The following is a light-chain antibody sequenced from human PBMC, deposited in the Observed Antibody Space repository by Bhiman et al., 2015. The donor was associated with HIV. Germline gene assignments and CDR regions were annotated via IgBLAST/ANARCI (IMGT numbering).Light chain of an antibody. CDR2: DNT. J-gene: IGLJ2*01. CDR1: SSNIGTDSG. V-gene: IGLV1-40*01. Sequence: QSVLTQPPSVSGAPGQRVTISCTGSSSNIGTDSGVHWYQQIPGEAPKLIIYDNTQRPSGVPDRFSASKSGTSASLAITGLQAEDEADYYCHSRDSSGSHVLFGGGTKLTVL. CDR3: HSRDSSGSHVL.